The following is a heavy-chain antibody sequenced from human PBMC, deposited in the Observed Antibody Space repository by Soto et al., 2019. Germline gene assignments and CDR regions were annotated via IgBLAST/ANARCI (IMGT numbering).Heavy chain of an antibody. Sequence: EVQLVETGGGLIQPGGSLRLSCAASVFTVSNKYMSWVRQAPGKGLEWISVIFSGGETYYADSVKGRFTISRDNSKNTLYLQMSSLRADDTAMYYCARGGSGYYYGLDVWGQGTTVTVSS. CDR1: VFTVSNKY. V-gene: IGHV3-53*02. D-gene: IGHD3-10*01. CDR3: ARGGSGYYYGLDV. J-gene: IGHJ6*02. CDR2: IFSGGET.